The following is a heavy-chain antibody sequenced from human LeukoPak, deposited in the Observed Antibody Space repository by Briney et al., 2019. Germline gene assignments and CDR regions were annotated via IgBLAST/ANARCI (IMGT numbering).Heavy chain of an antibody. Sequence: GGSLRLSCAASGFTFSSYSMNWVRRAPGKGLDWVSFISSSSAYIYYADSVKGRFTISRDNAKNSLYLQMNSLRAEDTAVYYCARSSGYYFDYWGQGTLVTVSS. V-gene: IGHV3-21*01. CDR3: ARSSGYYFDY. CDR2: ISSSSAYI. D-gene: IGHD3-22*01. CDR1: GFTFSSYS. J-gene: IGHJ4*02.